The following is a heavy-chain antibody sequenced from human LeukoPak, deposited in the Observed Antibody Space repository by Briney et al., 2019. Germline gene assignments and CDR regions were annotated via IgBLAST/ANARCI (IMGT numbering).Heavy chain of an antibody. V-gene: IGHV4-61*01. J-gene: IGHJ6*03. D-gene: IGHD3-10*01. Sequence: SQTLSLTCTVPGDSISSGSYYWSWIRQPPGKGLEWIGYIYYSGSTNYNPSLKSRVTISVDTSKNQFSLKLSSVTAADTAVYYCARRNYGSGRSMDVWGKGTTVTISS. CDR1: GDSISSGSYY. CDR3: ARRNYGSGRSMDV. CDR2: IYYSGST.